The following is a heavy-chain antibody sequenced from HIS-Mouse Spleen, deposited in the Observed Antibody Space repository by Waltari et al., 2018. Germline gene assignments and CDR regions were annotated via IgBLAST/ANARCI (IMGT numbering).Heavy chain of an antibody. CDR2: IYYSGST. V-gene: IGHV4-39*07. D-gene: IGHD6-13*01. CDR1: GCSIRSSRYY. CDR3: AREIPYSSSWYDWYFDL. J-gene: IGHJ2*01. Sequence: QLQLQASGPGLVKPSETLSLPCTVSGCSIRSSRYYWRRIRQPPGKGLEWIGSIYYSGSTYYNPSLKSRVTISVETSKNQFSLKLSSVTAADTAVYYCAREIPYSSSWYDWYFDLWGRGTLVTVSS.